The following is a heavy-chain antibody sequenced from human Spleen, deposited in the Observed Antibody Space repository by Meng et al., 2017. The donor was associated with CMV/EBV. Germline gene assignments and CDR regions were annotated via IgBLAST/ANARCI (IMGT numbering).Heavy chain of an antibody. Sequence: GSYWSWIRQPPGKGLEWIGEINHSGSTNYNPSLKSRVTISVDTSKNQFSLKLSSVTAADTAVYYCARRPRRITMVRGVPYYYGMDVWGQGTTVTVSS. CDR1: GSY. CDR3: ARRPRRITMVRGVPYYYGMDV. J-gene: IGHJ6*02. V-gene: IGHV4-34*01. CDR2: INHSGST. D-gene: IGHD3-10*01.